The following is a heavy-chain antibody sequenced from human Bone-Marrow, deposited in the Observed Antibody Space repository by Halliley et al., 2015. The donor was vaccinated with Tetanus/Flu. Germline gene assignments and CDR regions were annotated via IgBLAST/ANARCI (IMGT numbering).Heavy chain of an antibody. J-gene: IGHJ1*01. V-gene: IGHV4-30-4*01. Sequence: TLSLTCAVSGGSITRGGFYWSWIRQPPGKGLEYVGYISNSGSTYYKPSLKGRLTISVDTSENQVSLKLNSVTAADTAVYYCARVAGDYGDIYFQHWGQGTLVTVSS. CDR1: GGSITRGGFY. D-gene: IGHD4-17*01. CDR3: ARVAGDYGDIYFQH. CDR2: ISNSGST.